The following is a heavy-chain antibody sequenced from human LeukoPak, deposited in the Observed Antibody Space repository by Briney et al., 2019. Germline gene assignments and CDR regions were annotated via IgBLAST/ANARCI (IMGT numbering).Heavy chain of an antibody. CDR2: IYYSGST. D-gene: IGHD4-23*01. Sequence: SETLSLTCTVSGGSISSYYWSWIRQPPGKGLEWIGYIYYSGSTNYNPSLKSRVTISVDTSKNQFSLKLSSVTAADTAVYYCARDYGGNPEEAFDIWGQGTMVTVSS. J-gene: IGHJ3*02. V-gene: IGHV4-59*01. CDR1: GGSISSYY. CDR3: ARDYGGNPEEAFDI.